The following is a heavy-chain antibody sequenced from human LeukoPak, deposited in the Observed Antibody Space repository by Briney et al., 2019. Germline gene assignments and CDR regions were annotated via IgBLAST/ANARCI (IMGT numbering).Heavy chain of an antibody. D-gene: IGHD6-13*01. V-gene: IGHV4-59*08. CDR1: GGSISSYY. CDR2: IYYSGST. CDR3: ARLRIAAAAPFDY. Sequence: ASETLSLTCTVSGGSISSYYWSWIRQPPGKGLEWIGYIYYSGSTNYNPSLKSRVTISVDTSKNQFPLKLSSVTAADTAVYYCARLRIAAAAPFDYWGQGTLVTVSS. J-gene: IGHJ4*02.